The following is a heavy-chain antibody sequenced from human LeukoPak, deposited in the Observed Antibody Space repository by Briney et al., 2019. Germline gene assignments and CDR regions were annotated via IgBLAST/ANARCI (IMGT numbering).Heavy chain of an antibody. Sequence: GGSLRLSCAAPGFTFSSYAMSWVRQAPGKGLEWVAFIRYDGSNKYYADSVKGRFTISRDNSKNTLYLQMNSLRAEDTAVYYCAKDPCSSTSCYDYWGQGTLVTVSS. V-gene: IGHV3-30*02. D-gene: IGHD2-2*01. CDR3: AKDPCSSTSCYDY. J-gene: IGHJ4*02. CDR2: IRYDGSNK. CDR1: GFTFSSYA.